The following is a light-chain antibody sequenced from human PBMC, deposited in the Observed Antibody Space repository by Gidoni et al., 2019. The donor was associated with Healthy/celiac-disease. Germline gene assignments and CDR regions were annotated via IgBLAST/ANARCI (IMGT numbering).Light chain of an antibody. V-gene: IGLV1-40*01. J-gene: IGLJ2*01. Sequence: QSVLTQPPSVSGAPGQRVTISCTGSSSNIGAGYDVHWYQQLPGTAPKLPIYGNTHRPSGVPDRFSGSKSGTSASLSITGLQAEDEAEYYCQSYDSSLSGSVFVGGTKLTVL. CDR2: GNT. CDR1: SSNIGAGYD. CDR3: QSYDSSLSGSV.